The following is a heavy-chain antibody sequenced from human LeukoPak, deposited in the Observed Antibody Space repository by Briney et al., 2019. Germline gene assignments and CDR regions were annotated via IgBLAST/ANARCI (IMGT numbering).Heavy chain of an antibody. J-gene: IGHJ4*02. Sequence: SETLSLTCTVSGGSISSGGYYWSWIRQHPGKGLEWIGYIYYSGSTYYNPSLKSRVTISVDTSKNQFSLKLSSVTTADTAVYYCARLGPAAGTSFDYWGQGTPVTVSS. CDR3: ARLGPAAGTSFDY. CDR1: GGSISSGGYY. V-gene: IGHV4-31*03. D-gene: IGHD6-13*01. CDR2: IYYSGST.